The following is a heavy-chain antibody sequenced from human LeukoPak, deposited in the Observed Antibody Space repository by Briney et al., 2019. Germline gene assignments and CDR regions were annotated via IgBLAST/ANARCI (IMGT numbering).Heavy chain of an antibody. CDR3: AKRSYGTVSYYMDV. D-gene: IGHD5-18*01. Sequence: GGSLRLSCAASGFTFSSYWMHWVRQAPGKGLEWVSYISSSGSTIYYADSVKGRFTISRDNAKNSLYLQMNSLRAEDTAVFYCAKRSYGTVSYYMDVWGKGTTVTVSS. CDR1: GFTFSSYW. J-gene: IGHJ6*03. CDR2: ISSSGSTI. V-gene: IGHV3-48*04.